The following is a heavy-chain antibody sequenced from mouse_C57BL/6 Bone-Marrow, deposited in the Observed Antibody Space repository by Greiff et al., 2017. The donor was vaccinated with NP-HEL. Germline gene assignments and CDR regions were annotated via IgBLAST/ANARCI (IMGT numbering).Heavy chain of an antibody. Sequence: QVQLQQPGTELVKPGASVKLSCKASGYTFTNYWMHWVKQRPGRGLEWIGNIYPGNGYTNYNEKFKNKATLTVDKSSNTAYMQLSSLTSEDSAVYNSARYGENYGEVDYRGQGTTLTVSS. D-gene: IGHD1-2*01. V-gene: IGHV1-53*01. CDR2: IYPGNGYT. CDR3: ARYGENYGEVDY. CDR1: GYTFTNYW. J-gene: IGHJ2*01.